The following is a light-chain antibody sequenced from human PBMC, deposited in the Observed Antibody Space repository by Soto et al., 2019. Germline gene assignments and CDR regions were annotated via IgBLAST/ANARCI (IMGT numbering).Light chain of an antibody. CDR1: QTVRDN. Sequence: EIVMTHSPATLSVSPGDRATLSCRASQTVRDNLAWYQQKPGQAPRLLIYGASTRATGIPARFSGNGSGTEFTLTIGSLQSEDFALYFCQQSNNWPYTFGQGTKLEIK. CDR2: GAS. J-gene: IGKJ2*01. CDR3: QQSNNWPYT. V-gene: IGKV3-15*01.